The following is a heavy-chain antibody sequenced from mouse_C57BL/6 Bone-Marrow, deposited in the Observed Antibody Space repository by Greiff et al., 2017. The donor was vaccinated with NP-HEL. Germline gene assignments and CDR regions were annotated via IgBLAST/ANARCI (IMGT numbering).Heavy chain of an antibody. CDR2: IHPNSGST. CDR1: GYTFTSYW. J-gene: IGHJ2*01. D-gene: IGHD4-1*01. CDR3: ASQTGTGGY. Sequence: QVQLQQPGAELVKPGASVKLSCKASGYTFTSYWMHWVTQRPGQGLEWIGMIHPNSGSTNYNETFKSKATLTVDKSSSTAYMQLSSLTSEDSAVYYCASQTGTGGYWGQGTTLTVSS. V-gene: IGHV1-64*01.